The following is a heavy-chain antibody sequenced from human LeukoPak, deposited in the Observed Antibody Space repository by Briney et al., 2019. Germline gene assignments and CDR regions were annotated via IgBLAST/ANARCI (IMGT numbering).Heavy chain of an antibody. CDR3: ARAGVVNRSPFDY. V-gene: IGHV4-61*08. CDR2: IYYSGST. J-gene: IGHJ4*02. CDR1: GGSISSGGYY. Sequence: PSETLSLTCTVSGGSISSGGYYWSWIRQHPGKGLEWIGYIYYSGSTNYNPSLKSRVTISVDTSKNQFSLKLSSVTAADTAVYYCARAGVVNRSPFDYWGQGTLVTVSS. D-gene: IGHD3-3*01.